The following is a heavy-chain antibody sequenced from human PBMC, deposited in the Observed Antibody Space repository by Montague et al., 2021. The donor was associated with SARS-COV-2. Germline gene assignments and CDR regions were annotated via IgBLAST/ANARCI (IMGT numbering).Heavy chain of an antibody. V-gene: IGHV3-23*01. CDR2: ITGSGGST. CDR1: GFTFRNYA. J-gene: IGHJ4*02. Sequence: SLRLSCAASGFTFRNYAMSWVRQAPGKGLEWVSTITGSGGSTYYADSVKGRFTISRDNSKKTLYLQMSSLTAEDTAVYYCANHQGITVVGVIFNWGQGTLVTVSS. D-gene: IGHD3-3*01. CDR3: ANHQGITVVGVIFN.